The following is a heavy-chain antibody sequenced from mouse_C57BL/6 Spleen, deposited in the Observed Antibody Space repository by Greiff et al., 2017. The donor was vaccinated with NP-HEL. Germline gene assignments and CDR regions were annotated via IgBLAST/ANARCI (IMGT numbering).Heavy chain of an antibody. Sequence: EVQLQESGGGLVKPGGSLKLSCAASGFTFSDYGMHWVRQAPEKGLEWVAYISSGSSTIYYADTVKGRFTISRDNAKHTLFLQMTSLRSEDTAMYYCAIITTVVAPYYFDYWGQGTTLTVSS. V-gene: IGHV5-17*01. CDR2: ISSGSSTI. CDR3: AIITTVVAPYYFDY. CDR1: GFTFSDYG. J-gene: IGHJ2*01. D-gene: IGHD1-1*01.